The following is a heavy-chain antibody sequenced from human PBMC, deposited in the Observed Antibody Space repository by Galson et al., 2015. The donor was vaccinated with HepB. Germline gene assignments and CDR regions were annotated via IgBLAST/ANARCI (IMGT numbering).Heavy chain of an antibody. CDR2: IYYNGDT. J-gene: IGHJ4*02. Sequence: LSLTCSVSHGSINNYYWSWIRQSPGHRLEWIGYIYYNGDTTYNPSLGYRVGMSVDTSVNQVSLWLTSVTAADTAVYYCARHPGRGSVGYAFDLWGQGTLVTVSA. V-gene: IGHV4-59*08. D-gene: IGHD5-12*01. CDR1: HGSINNYY. CDR3: ARHPGRGSVGYAFDL.